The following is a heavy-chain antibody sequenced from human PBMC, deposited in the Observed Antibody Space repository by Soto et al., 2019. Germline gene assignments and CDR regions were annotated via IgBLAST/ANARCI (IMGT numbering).Heavy chain of an antibody. CDR1: GFTFSSYE. CDR2: ISSSGSTI. Sequence: AGGSLRLSCAASGFTFSSYEMNWVRQAPGKGLEWVSYISSSGSTIYYADSVKGRFTISRDNSKNTLYLQMNSLRAEDTAVYYCARASGTPDMIVVVITTDYYYYGMDVWGQGTTVTVSS. V-gene: IGHV3-48*03. J-gene: IGHJ6*02. D-gene: IGHD3-22*01. CDR3: ARASGTPDMIVVVITTDYYYYGMDV.